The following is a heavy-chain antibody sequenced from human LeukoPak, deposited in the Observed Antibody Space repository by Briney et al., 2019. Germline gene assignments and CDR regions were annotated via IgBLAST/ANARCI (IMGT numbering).Heavy chain of an antibody. D-gene: IGHD4-23*01. V-gene: IGHV3-7*01. CDR1: GFTVSNSY. CDR3: ARDIGGNSGLGDAFDI. J-gene: IGHJ3*02. Sequence: GGSLRLSCAASGFTVSNSYMSWVRQAPGKGLEWVANIKQDGSEKYYVDSVKGRFTISRDNAKNSLYLQMNSLRAEDTAVYYCARDIGGNSGLGDAFDIWGQGTMVTVSS. CDR2: IKQDGSEK.